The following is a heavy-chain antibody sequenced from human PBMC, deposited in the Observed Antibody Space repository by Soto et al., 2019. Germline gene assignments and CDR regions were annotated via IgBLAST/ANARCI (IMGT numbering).Heavy chain of an antibody. J-gene: IGHJ4*02. CDR2: INDSGDLR. D-gene: IGHD6-19*01. V-gene: IGHV3-23*01. CDR3: AKAFGDWYPFEK. CDR1: GFTFGSYA. Sequence: GGSLRLSCVASGFTFGSYAMSWVRRAPGKGLEWVSTINDSGDLRYYAESVRGRFTISRDNSKNTLYLQVHDLRAEDPARYHCAKAFGDWYPFEKWGLGALVTVSS.